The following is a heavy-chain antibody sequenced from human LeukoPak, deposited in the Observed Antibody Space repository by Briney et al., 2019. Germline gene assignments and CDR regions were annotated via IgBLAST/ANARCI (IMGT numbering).Heavy chain of an antibody. CDR1: GFTFNGYA. CDR3: VKNAVGGRASYFDF. D-gene: IGHD3-10*01. J-gene: IGHJ4*02. CDR2: ISEESSSI. V-gene: IGHV3-9*01. Sequence: GGSLRLSCVASGFTFNGYAMHWVRQGPGQGLEWVSGISEESSSIVYADSVKGRFTISRDNAKNSLYLQMNSLRPEDTALYYCVKNAVGGRASYFDFWGQGTLVTVAS.